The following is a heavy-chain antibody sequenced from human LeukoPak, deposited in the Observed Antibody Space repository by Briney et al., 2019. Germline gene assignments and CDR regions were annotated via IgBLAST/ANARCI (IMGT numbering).Heavy chain of an antibody. V-gene: IGHV3-66*01. CDR2: IYSGGST. Sequence: GGSLRLSCAASGFTVSSNYMSWVRQAPGKGLEWVSVIYSGGSTYYADSVKGRFTISRDNSKNTLYLQMNSLRAEDTAVYYCAREGRGSYHHLLDYWGQGTLVTVSS. CDR3: AREGRGSYHHLLDY. D-gene: IGHD1-26*01. J-gene: IGHJ4*02. CDR1: GFTVSSNY.